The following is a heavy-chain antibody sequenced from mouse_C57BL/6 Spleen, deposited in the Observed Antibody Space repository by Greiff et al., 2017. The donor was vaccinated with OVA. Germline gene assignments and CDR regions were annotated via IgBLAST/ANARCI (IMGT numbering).Heavy chain of an antibody. V-gene: IGHV10-3*01. CDR2: IRSKSSNYAT. CDR1: GFTFNTYA. D-gene: IGHD2-4*01. J-gene: IGHJ4*01. Sequence: EVQLVESGGGLVQPKGSLKLSCAASGFTFNTYAMHWVRQAPGKGLEWVARIRSKSSNYATYYADSVKDRFTISRDDSQSMLYLQMNNLKTEDTAMYYCVREEDDYDYDVRGFYAMDYWGQGTSVTVSS. CDR3: VREEDDYDYDVRGFYAMDY.